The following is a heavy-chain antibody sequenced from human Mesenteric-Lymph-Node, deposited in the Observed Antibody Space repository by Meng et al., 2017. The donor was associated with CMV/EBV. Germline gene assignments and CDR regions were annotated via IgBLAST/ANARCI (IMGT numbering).Heavy chain of an antibody. V-gene: IGHV3-30*02. J-gene: IGHJ5*02. D-gene: IGHD6-13*01. Sequence: GESLKISCATSRFTFSTYGMHWVRQAPGKGLEWVAFIRYDGSNTSYADSVKGRFTISRDNSRNTLYLRMNSLRAEDTAVYYCAKEGNTSSWYWFDPWGQGTLVTVSS. CDR2: IRYDGSNT. CDR3: AKEGNTSSWYWFDP. CDR1: RFTFSTYG.